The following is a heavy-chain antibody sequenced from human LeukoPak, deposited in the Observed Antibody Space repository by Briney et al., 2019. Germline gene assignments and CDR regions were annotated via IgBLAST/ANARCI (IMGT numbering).Heavy chain of an antibody. D-gene: IGHD6-13*01. V-gene: IGHV1-46*01. CDR2: INPGGGST. J-gene: IGHJ4*02. CDR3: ARAQQSSLIVPPDY. CDR1: DYTFTSYY. Sequence: ASVKVSCKASDYTFTSYYIHWVRQAPGQGLEWMGIINPGGGSTTYAHKFQGRVTMTRDTSTSTVYMELSSLRSEDTAVFFCARAQQSSLIVPPDYWGQGTLVTVSS.